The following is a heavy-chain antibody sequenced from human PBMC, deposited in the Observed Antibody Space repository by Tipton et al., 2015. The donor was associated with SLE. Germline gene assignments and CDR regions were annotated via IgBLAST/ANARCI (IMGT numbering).Heavy chain of an antibody. V-gene: IGHV3-48*01. CDR1: GFTFSSYS. CDR2: ISSSSSTI. J-gene: IGHJ3*02. CDR3: ARGGSSVVVPAGAFDI. D-gene: IGHD2-2*01. Sequence: SLRLSCAASGFTFSSYSMNWVRQAPGKGLEWVSYISSSSSTIYYADSVKGRLTISRDNAKNSLYLQMNSLRAEDTAVYYCARGGSSVVVPAGAFDIWGQGTMVTVSS.